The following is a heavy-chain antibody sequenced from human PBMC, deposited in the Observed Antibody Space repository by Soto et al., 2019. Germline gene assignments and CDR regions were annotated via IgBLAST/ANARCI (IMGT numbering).Heavy chain of an antibody. J-gene: IGHJ4*02. CDR1: GFTFGSYG. CDR3: AKHVTDCCYPGFDF. V-gene: IGHV3-23*01. CDR2: ISGSSDST. D-gene: IGHD2-2*01. Sequence: GGSLRLSCVASGFTFGSYGMTWVRQAPGKGLEWVSGISGSSDSTYFADSVKGRFTISRDNSKNIVYLQMNSLTAEDTAVYFCAKHVTDCCYPGFDFWGQGTLVTVSS.